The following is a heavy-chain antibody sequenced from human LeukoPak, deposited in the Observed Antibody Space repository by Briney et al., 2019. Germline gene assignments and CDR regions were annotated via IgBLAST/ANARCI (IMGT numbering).Heavy chain of an antibody. D-gene: IGHD3-22*01. V-gene: IGHV3-49*04. CDR2: IGSKAYGGTT. CDR1: GFTFGDYA. J-gene: IGHJ4*02. CDR3: TTGKTYDSSAYYTRF. Sequence: GGSLRLSCTASGFTFGDYAMSWVRQAPGKGLEWVGFIGSKAYGGTTEYAASVKGRFTISRDDSKSIAYLQMNSLKTEDTAVYYCTTGKTYDSSAYYTRFWGQGTLVTVSS.